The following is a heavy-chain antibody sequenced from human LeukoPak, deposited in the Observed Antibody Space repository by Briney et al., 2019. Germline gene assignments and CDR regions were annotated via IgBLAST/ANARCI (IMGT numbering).Heavy chain of an antibody. CDR2: ISYDGSNK. CDR3: ARDGTNYYYYYMDV. Sequence: PGGSLRLSCAASGFTFSSYVMHWVRQAPGKGLEWVAVISYDGSNKYYADSVKGRFTISRDNSKNTLYLQMNSLRAEDTAVYYCARDGTNYYYYYMDVWGKGTTVTVSS. V-gene: IGHV3-30*01. J-gene: IGHJ6*03. CDR1: GFTFSSYV.